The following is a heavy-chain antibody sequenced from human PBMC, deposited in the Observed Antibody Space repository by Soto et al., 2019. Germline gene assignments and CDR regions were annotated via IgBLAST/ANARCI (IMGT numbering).Heavy chain of an antibody. J-gene: IGHJ4*02. D-gene: IGHD2-15*01. CDR1: DYTFTSYG. CDR2: ISVYNGNT. Sequence: SVKVSCKDSDYTFTSYGIIWVRQAPGQGLEWIGWISVYNGNTNYAQKFRGRVTMTTDISTTTAYMEMRSLRSDDTAVYYCARSGSSWNLREFDYWGQGTLVTVSS. CDR3: ARSGSSWNLREFDY. V-gene: IGHV1-18*01.